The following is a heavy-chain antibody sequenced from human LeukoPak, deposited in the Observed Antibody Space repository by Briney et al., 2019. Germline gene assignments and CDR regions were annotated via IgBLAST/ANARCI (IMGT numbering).Heavy chain of an antibody. J-gene: IGHJ5*02. CDR2: IHSSGST. Sequence: SETLSLTCTVSGGSISNYYWNWIRQPPGKGLEWIGYIHSSGSTNYNPSLKSRVTISVDTSKNQVSLKLSSVTAADTAVYYCARRSAGIAGGPGFDPWGQGTLVTVSS. CDR3: ARRSAGIAGGPGFDP. V-gene: IGHV4-59*08. CDR1: GGSISNYY. D-gene: IGHD6-13*01.